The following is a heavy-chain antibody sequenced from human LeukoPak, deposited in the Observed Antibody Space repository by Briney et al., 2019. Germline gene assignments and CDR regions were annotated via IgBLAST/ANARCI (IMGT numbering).Heavy chain of an antibody. Sequence: PGGSLRLSCAASAFTFSSYWMTWVRQAPGKGLEWVANINRDESEKYCVDSVKGRFTISRDNAKNSLYLQINSLRAEDTAVYYCAELGITMIGGVWGKGTTVTISS. CDR1: AFTFSSYW. J-gene: IGHJ6*04. D-gene: IGHD3-10*02. CDR2: INRDESEK. CDR3: AELGITMIGGV. V-gene: IGHV3-7*01.